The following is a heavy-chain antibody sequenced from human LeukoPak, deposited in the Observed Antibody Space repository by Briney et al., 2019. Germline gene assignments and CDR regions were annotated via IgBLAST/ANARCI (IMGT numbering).Heavy chain of an antibody. CDR1: AFTFSTYA. Sequence: GGSLTLSCSASAFTFSTYAVNSVRHAPGKGLEWVSAISSSGGTTYYADSVKGRFSISRDNSKNTLYLQMNSLRAEDTAVYYCAKDRNGWPTNFDSWGQGDLGTVSA. V-gene: IGHV3-23*01. J-gene: IGHJ4*02. CDR2: ISSSGGTT. D-gene: IGHD6-19*01. CDR3: AKDRNGWPTNFDS.